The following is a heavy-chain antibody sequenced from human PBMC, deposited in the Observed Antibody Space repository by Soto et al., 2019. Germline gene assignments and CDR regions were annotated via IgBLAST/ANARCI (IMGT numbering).Heavy chain of an antibody. J-gene: IGHJ6*02. Sequence: GESLKISCKGSGYSFTSYWISWVHQMPGKGLEWMGRIDPSDSYTNYSPSFQGHVTISADKSISTAYLQWSSLKASDTAMYYCARQGPYSSSSDYYYYGMDVWGQGTTGTAP. CDR1: GYSFTSYW. CDR3: ARQGPYSSSSDYYYYGMDV. V-gene: IGHV5-10-1*01. D-gene: IGHD6-6*01. CDR2: IDPSDSYT.